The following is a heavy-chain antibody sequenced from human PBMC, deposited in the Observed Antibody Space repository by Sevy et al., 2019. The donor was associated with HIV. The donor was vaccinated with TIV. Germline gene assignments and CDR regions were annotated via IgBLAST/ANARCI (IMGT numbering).Heavy chain of an antibody. J-gene: IGHJ4*02. CDR2: IKSDGSDK. V-gene: IGHV3-7*01. CDR1: GFTFGAYW. D-gene: IGHD3-3*01. CDR3: AQETVWRSDS. Sequence: GGSLRLSCAASGFTFGAYWMNWVRQAPGKGLEWVANIKSDGSDKHYVDSVEGRFTISRDNAKNSLYLQMNSLRVEDTAVYYCAQETVWRSDSWGQGTLVTVSS.